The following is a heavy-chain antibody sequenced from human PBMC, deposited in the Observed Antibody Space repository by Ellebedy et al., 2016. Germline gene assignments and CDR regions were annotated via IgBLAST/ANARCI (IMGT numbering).Heavy chain of an antibody. CDR1: GYGFSSYW. Sequence: GESLKISCQGSGYGFSSYWIAWVRQMPGKGLEWMGIIYPGDSDTRYSPSFQGQVTISADKSISTAYLQWSSLKASDTAMYYCARLYGSIAVAGMNYYYGMDVWGQGTTVTVSS. J-gene: IGHJ6*02. CDR2: IYPGDSDT. V-gene: IGHV5-51*01. CDR3: ARLYGSIAVAGMNYYYGMDV. D-gene: IGHD6-19*01.